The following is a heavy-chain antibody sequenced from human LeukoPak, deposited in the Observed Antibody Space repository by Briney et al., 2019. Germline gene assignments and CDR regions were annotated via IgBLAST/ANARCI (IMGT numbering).Heavy chain of an antibody. CDR1: GYTFTGYY. V-gene: IGHV1-2*02. CDR3: ARYHNNYGGNPLDY. Sequence: ASVKVSCKSSGYTFTGYYMHWVRQAPGQGLEWMGCINPNSGGTNYAQKFHGRVTMTRDTSISTAYMELSRLRSDDTAVYYCARYHNNYGGNPLDYWGQGTLVTVSS. D-gene: IGHD4-23*01. CDR2: INPNSGGT. J-gene: IGHJ4*02.